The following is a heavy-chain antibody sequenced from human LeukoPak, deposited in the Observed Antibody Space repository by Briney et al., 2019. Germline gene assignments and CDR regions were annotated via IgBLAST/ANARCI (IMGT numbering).Heavy chain of an antibody. Sequence: PGGSLRLSCAASGFTFSSYAMSWVRQAPGKGLVWVSRINTDGSSTSYADSVKGRFTISRDNAKNTLYLQMNSLRAEDTAVYYCARTYRSYSSSLRYWGQGTLVTVSS. D-gene: IGHD6-6*01. V-gene: IGHV3-74*01. CDR1: GFTFSSYA. CDR3: ARTYRSYSSSLRY. J-gene: IGHJ4*02. CDR2: INTDGSST.